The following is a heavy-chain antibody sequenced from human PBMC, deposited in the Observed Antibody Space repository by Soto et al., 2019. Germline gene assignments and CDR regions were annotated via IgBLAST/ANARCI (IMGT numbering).Heavy chain of an antibody. J-gene: IGHJ4*02. D-gene: IGHD5-12*01. CDR3: AKCRDGYTAGIDY. Sequence: SVKVSCKASGGTFSSYAISWVRQAPGQGLEWMGGIIPIFGTANYAQKFQGRVTITADKSTSTAYMELSSLRSEDTAVYYCAKCRDGYTAGIDYWGQGTLVTVSS. CDR2: IIPIFGTA. V-gene: IGHV1-69*06. CDR1: GGTFSSYA.